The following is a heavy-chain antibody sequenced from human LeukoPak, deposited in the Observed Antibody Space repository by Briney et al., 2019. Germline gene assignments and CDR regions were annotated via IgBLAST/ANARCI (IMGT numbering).Heavy chain of an antibody. V-gene: IGHV3-30*02. CDR2: IRYDGSNK. D-gene: IGHD5-18*01. CDR3: AKAYVIQLWPTGFDY. Sequence: GGSLRLSCAASGFTFGSYGMHWVRQAPGKGLEWVAFIRYDGSNKYYADSVKGRLTISRDNSKNTLYLQMNSLRAEDTAVYYCAKAYVIQLWPTGFDYWGQGTLVTVSS. CDR1: GFTFGSYG. J-gene: IGHJ4*02.